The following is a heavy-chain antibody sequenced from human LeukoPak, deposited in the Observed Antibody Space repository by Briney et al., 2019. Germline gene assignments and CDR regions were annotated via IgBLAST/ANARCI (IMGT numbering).Heavy chain of an antibody. CDR3: ARDVFMAGAANDAFHI. CDR1: GFTFSSYG. J-gene: IGHJ3*02. Sequence: GGSLRLSCAASGFTFSSYGMHWVRQAPGKGLEWVAFIRYDGSNKYYADSVKGRFTISRDNSKNTLYLQMNSLRAEDTAVYYCARDVFMAGAANDAFHIWGQGTMVTVSS. CDR2: IRYDGSNK. D-gene: IGHD6-19*01. V-gene: IGHV3-30*02.